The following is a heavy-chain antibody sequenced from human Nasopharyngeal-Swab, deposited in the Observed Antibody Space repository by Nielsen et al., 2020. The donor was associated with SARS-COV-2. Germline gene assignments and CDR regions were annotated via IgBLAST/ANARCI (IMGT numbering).Heavy chain of an antibody. CDR1: GFTFSSYA. D-gene: IGHD1-26*01. CDR2: ISGTGTGT. CDR3: AKGRIYDPFSEGYYFDL. Sequence: GESLKLSCAASGFTFSSYAMSWVRQAPGKGLERVSVISGTGTGTYYADSVKGRFTISRDNSKNTLYLQMNSLRVEDTAIYYCAKGRIYDPFSEGYYFDLWGRGTLVTVSS. J-gene: IGHJ2*01. V-gene: IGHV3-23*01.